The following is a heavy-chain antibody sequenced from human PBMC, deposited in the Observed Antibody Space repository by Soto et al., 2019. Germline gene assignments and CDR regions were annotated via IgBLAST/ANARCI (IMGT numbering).Heavy chain of an antibody. J-gene: IGHJ4*02. CDR2: ISWNSGSI. CDR3: AKELRFRWGSRTHQGESFDY. Sequence: GGSLRLSCAASGFTFDDYAMHWVRQAPGKGLEWVSGISWNSGSIGYADSVKGRFTISRDNAKNSLYLQMNSLRAEDTALYYCAKELRFRWGSRTHQGESFDYWGQGTLVTVSS. D-gene: IGHD3-16*01. CDR1: GFTFDDYA. V-gene: IGHV3-9*01.